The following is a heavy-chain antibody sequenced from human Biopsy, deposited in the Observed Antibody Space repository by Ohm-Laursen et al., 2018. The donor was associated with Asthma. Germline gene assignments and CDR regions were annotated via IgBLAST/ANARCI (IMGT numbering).Heavy chain of an antibody. CDR3: ARVQRYGDIFFAFDV. J-gene: IGHJ3*01. Sequence: SQTLSLTCAVSGGSINIGDYYWSWIRQLPVKGLEWIGYIYYSGSTYYNPSLKSRVSISLDTSKNQFSLSLTSVTAADTAVYFCARVQRYGDIFFAFDVWGQGTSVTVSS. V-gene: IGHV4-31*11. CDR2: IYYSGST. CDR1: GGSINIGDYY. D-gene: IGHD4-17*01.